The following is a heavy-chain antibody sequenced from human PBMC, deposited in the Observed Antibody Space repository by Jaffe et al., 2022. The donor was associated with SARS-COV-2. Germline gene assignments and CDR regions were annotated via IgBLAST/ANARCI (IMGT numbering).Heavy chain of an antibody. D-gene: IGHD7-27*01. CDR1: GYSFTSYW. Sequence: EVQLEQSGAEVKKPGESLKISCKGSGYSFTSYWIGWVRQMPGKGLEWMGIIYPGDSDTRYSPSFKGQVTISADKSSSTAYLQWNSLRASDTAMYYCARHGGTGNRKYYYFYMDVWGKGTTVTVSS. CDR2: IYPGDSDT. CDR3: ARHGGTGNRKYYYFYMDV. V-gene: IGHV5-51*01. J-gene: IGHJ6*03.